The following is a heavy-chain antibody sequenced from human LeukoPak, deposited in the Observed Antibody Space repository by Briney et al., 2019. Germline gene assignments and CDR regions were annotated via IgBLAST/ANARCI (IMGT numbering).Heavy chain of an antibody. CDR3: ARQPTPLPFYQH. J-gene: IGHJ1*01. D-gene: IGHD3-3*01. CDR1: GYSFTSYW. CDR2: IYPGDSDT. Sequence: GESLQISCQGSGYSFTSYWVGWVRQLPGKGLEWMGIIYPGDSDTRYSPSFQGQVTISADKSISTAYLQWSSLKASDTAMYYCARQPTPLPFYQHWGQGTLVTVSS. V-gene: IGHV5-51*01.